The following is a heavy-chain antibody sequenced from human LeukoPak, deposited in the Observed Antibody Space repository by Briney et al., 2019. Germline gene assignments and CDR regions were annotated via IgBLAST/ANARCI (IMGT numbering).Heavy chain of an antibody. J-gene: IGHJ4*02. V-gene: IGHV3-21*01. Sequence: GGSLRLSCAASGFTFSGYDMNWVRQAPGKGLEWVSSISGSSSYIYYADSMKGRFTISRDNAKNSLFLQMNSLRAEDTAVYYCARDGYSSSFYFDYWGQGTLVTVSS. D-gene: IGHD6-6*01. CDR1: GFTFSGYD. CDR2: ISGSSSYI. CDR3: ARDGYSSSFYFDY.